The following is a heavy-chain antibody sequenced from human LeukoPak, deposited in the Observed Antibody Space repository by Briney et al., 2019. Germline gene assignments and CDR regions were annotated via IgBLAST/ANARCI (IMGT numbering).Heavy chain of an antibody. CDR1: GGSISSGGYY. CDR2: IYYSGST. V-gene: IGHV4-31*03. CDR3: ARGYVVVPTTGYFDY. D-gene: IGHD3-22*01. J-gene: IGHJ4*02. Sequence: SETLSLTCTVSGGSISSGGYYWSWIRQHPGKGLEWIGYIYYSGSTSYNPSLKSRVTISVDTSKNQFSLKLSSVTAADTAGYYWARGYVVVPTTGYFDYWGQGTLVTVSS.